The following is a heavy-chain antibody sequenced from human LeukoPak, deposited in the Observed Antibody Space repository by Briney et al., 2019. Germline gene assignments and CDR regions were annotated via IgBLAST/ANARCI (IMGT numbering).Heavy chain of an antibody. CDR1: GLSFSSLA. Sequence: GGALRVSCAASGLSFSSLAMNWVGQARGKGGEGVSTISARGGRTYYADSVKGRLSISRENYKNTLYVQENRLRDEDTAVYFCAKAYSNYFSYSYYYMDVWGKGTTVPVSS. J-gene: IGHJ6*03. CDR3: AKAYSNYFSYSYYYMDV. V-gene: IGHV3-23*01. D-gene: IGHD4-11*01. CDR2: ISARGGRT.